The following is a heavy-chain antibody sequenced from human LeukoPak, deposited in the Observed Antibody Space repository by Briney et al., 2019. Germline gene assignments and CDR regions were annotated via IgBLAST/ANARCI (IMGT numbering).Heavy chain of an antibody. D-gene: IGHD6-19*01. Sequence: SETLSLTCAVSGGSISSYYWSWIRQPPGKGLEWIGYIYYSGSTNYNPSLKSRVTVSVDTFKNQFSLKLSSVTAADTAVYYCARVYGSGWQYFDYWGQGTLVTVSS. CDR3: ARVYGSGWQYFDY. V-gene: IGHV4-59*01. CDR1: GGSISSYY. CDR2: IYYSGST. J-gene: IGHJ4*02.